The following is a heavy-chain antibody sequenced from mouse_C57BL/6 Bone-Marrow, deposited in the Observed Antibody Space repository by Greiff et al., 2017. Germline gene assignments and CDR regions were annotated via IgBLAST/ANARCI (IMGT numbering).Heavy chain of an antibody. Sequence: VQLQQSGPELVKPGASVKISCKASGYTFTDYYINWVKQRPGQGLEWIGWIFPGSGSTYYNEKFKGKATLTVDKSSSTAYILLSSLTSEDSAVYFCARSYYGSSHWYFDVWGTGTTVTVSS. D-gene: IGHD1-1*01. J-gene: IGHJ1*03. CDR3: ARSYYGSSHWYFDV. CDR1: GYTFTDYY. CDR2: IFPGSGST. V-gene: IGHV1-75*01.